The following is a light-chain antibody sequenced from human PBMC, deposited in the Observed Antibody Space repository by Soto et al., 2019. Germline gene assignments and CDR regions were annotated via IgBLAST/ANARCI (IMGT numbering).Light chain of an antibody. CDR3: QQYSDLPMT. V-gene: IGKV1-5*03. CDR1: QTISSW. CDR2: KAS. J-gene: IGKJ5*01. Sequence: DIQITQSPSTLSASVGDRVTITCRASQTISSWLAWYQQKPGKAPKLLIYKASTLKSGVPSRFSGSGSGTEFTLTISSLQPDDFAVYFCQQYSDLPMTFGQGTRLEVK.